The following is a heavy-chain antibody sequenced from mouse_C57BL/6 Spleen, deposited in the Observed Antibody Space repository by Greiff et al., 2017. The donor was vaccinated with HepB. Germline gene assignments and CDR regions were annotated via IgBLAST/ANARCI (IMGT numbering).Heavy chain of an antibody. CDR2: IDPETGGT. D-gene: IGHD1-1*01. CDR1: GYTFTDYE. J-gene: IGHJ4*01. CDR3: TRRGKLPYYAMDC. Sequence: QVQLQQSGAELVRPGASVTLSCKASGYTFTDYEMHWVKQTPVHGLEWIGAIDPETGGTAYNQKFKGKAILTADKSSSTAYMELRSLTSEDSAVYYCTRRGKLPYYAMDCWGKGTSVTVSS. V-gene: IGHV1-15*01.